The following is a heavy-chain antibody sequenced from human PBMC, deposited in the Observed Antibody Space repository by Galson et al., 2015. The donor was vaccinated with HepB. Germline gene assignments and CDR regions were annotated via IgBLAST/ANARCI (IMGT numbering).Heavy chain of an antibody. CDR2: IIPIFGTA. Sequence: SVKVSCKASGGTFSSYAISWVRQAPGQGLEWMGGIIPIFGTANYAQKFQGRVTITADESTSTAYMELSSLRSEDTAVYYCARDGATNYDFWSGYAWFDPWGQGTLVTVSS. CDR1: GGTFSSYA. D-gene: IGHD3-3*01. CDR3: ARDGATNYDFWSGYAWFDP. V-gene: IGHV1-69*13. J-gene: IGHJ5*02.